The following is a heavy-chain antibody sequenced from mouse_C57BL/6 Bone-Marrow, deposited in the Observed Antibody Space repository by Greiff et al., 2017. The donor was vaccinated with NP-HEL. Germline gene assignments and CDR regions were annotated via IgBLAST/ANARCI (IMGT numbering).Heavy chain of an antibody. D-gene: IGHD1-1*01. CDR1: GFTFSSSA. CDR2: ISDGGRYP. J-gene: IGHJ3*01. Sequence: EVQGVESGGGLVKPGGSLKLSCAASGFTFSSSAMSWVRQTPEKRLEWVATISDGGRYPYYPDNVKGRFTIARDNAKNNLYLQKSHLKSEDTAMYYCARDHYYGSSRFAYWGQGTLVTVSA. CDR3: ARDHYYGSSRFAY. V-gene: IGHV5-4*01.